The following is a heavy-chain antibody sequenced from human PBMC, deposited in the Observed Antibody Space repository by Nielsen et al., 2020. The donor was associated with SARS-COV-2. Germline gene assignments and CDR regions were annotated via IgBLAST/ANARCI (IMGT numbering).Heavy chain of an antibody. D-gene: IGHD4/OR15-4a*01. Sequence: LSLTCAASGFTFSNYWMSWVRQAPGKGLEWVANIKRDGSEKYYVDSVKGRFTISRDNARNTLYLQMNSLRVEDTAVYYCARVGSYGDPEYLDYWGQGALVTVSS. CDR3: ARVGSYGDPEYLDY. CDR1: GFTFSNYW. V-gene: IGHV3-7*01. CDR2: IKRDGSEK. J-gene: IGHJ4*02.